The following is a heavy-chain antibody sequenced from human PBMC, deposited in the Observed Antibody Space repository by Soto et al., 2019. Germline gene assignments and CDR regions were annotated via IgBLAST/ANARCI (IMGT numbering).Heavy chain of an antibody. CDR2: INPNSGGT. V-gene: IGHV1-2*04. J-gene: IGHJ6*02. CDR3: ARSGLLDLVGIAAAGTYGMDV. CDR1: GYTFTCYY. Sequence: ASVKVSCKASGYTFTCYYMHWVRQAPGQGLEWMGWINPNSGGTNYAQKFQGWVTMTRDTSISTAYMELSRLRSDDTAVYYCARSGLLDLVGIAAAGTYGMDVWGQGTTVTVSS. D-gene: IGHD6-13*01.